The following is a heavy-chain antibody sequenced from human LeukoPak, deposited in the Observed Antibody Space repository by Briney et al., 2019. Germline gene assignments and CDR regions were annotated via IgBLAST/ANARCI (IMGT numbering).Heavy chain of an antibody. D-gene: IGHD6-13*01. CDR3: ARGAATGTLWYYYYYMDV. Sequence: ASVKVSCKASGYTFTGYYMHWVQQAPGQGPEWMGWINPNSGGTNYAQKLQGRVTMTRDTSISTAYMELSSLRSDDTAVYYCARGAATGTLWYYYYYMDVWGKGTTVTVSS. J-gene: IGHJ6*03. CDR1: GYTFTGYY. V-gene: IGHV1-2*02. CDR2: INPNSGGT.